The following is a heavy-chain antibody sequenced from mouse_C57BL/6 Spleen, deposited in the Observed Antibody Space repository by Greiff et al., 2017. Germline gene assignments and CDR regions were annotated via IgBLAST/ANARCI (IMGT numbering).Heavy chain of an antibody. J-gene: IGHJ3*01. D-gene: IGHD1-1*01. CDR3: ARSDYYGSSARGFAY. CDR2: IDPSDSYT. Sequence: VQLQQPGAELVKPGASVKLSCKASGYTFTSYWMQWVKQRPGQGLEWIGEIDPSDSYTNYNQKFKGKATLTVDTSSSTADMQLSSLTSEDSAVYYCARSDYYGSSARGFAYWGQGTLVTVSA. V-gene: IGHV1-50*01. CDR1: GYTFTSYW.